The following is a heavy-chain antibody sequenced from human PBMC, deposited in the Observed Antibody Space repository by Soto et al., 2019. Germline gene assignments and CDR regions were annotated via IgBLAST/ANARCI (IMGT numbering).Heavy chain of an antibody. D-gene: IGHD1-26*01. CDR1: GGSFRGYY. CDR3: ARGSRVKIPAATGRDYYYHGLDV. J-gene: IGHJ6*02. CDR2: INHRGSA. Sequence: QVQLQQWGAGLLKPSETLSLTCAVYGGSFRGYYWSWIRQPPGKGLEWMGEINHRGSANYNPSVKSRVTISVDAHKNQFSLKLNSGTAADTAMYYCARGSRVKIPAATGRDYYYHGLDVWAQGTAVTVSS. V-gene: IGHV4-34*01.